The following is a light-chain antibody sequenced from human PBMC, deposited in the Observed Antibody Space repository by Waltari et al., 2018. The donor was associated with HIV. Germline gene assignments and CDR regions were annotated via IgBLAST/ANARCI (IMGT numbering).Light chain of an antibody. Sequence: QSALTQPPSASGSPGQSVTIACTGTTNDMGRYNYISCYQQHQRDHPTLFIDYVTKRPSGVPDRCPCAYSGNTASLLVSGLQAADEAAYYCNSYAGSSKSYVFGTGTKVTVL. V-gene: IGLV2-8*01. J-gene: IGLJ1*01. CDR3: NSYAGSSKSYV. CDR1: TNDMGRYNY. CDR2: YVT.